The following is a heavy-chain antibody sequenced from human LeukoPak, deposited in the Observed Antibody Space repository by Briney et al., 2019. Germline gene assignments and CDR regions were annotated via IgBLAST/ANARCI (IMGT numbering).Heavy chain of an antibody. CDR2: INHSGST. D-gene: IGHD6-13*01. CDR3: ARGPGLNSSRRHDY. Sequence: SETLSLTCAGYGGSFSGYYWSWIRQPPGKGLEWIGEINHSGSTNYNPSLKSRVTISVDTSKNQFSLKLSSVTAADTAVYYCARGPGLNSSRRHDYWGQGTLVTVSS. J-gene: IGHJ4*02. CDR1: GGSFSGYY. V-gene: IGHV4-34*01.